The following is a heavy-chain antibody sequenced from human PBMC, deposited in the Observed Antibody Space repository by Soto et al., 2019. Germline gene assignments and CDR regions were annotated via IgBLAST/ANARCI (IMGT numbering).Heavy chain of an antibody. CDR1: GYTLTELS. V-gene: IGHV1-24*01. Sequence: GASVKVSCKVSGYTLTELSMHWVRQAPGKGLEWMGGFDPEDGETIYAQKFQGRVTISVDRSKNQFSLKLTSVIAADTAVYYCARSVAGYYFDYWGQGTLVTVSS. J-gene: IGHJ4*02. D-gene: IGHD6-19*01. CDR2: FDPEDGET. CDR3: ARSVAGYYFDY.